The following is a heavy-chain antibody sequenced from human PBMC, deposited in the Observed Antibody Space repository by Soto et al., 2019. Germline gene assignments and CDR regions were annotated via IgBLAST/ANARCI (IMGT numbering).Heavy chain of an antibody. CDR3: ARMKVDSYQFYYAMDV. J-gene: IGHJ6*02. V-gene: IGHV2-26*01. CDR1: GFSLTTGKMG. CDR2: IFSDNER. Sequence: ESGPTLVNPTETLTLTCTVSGFSLTTGKMGVSWIRQPPGRALEWLAHIFSDNERSYSTSLQGRLTISKDTSGSQVVLSMTNVDPVDTATYYCARMKVDSYQFYYAMDVWAKGPRSPSP. D-gene: IGHD3-9*01.